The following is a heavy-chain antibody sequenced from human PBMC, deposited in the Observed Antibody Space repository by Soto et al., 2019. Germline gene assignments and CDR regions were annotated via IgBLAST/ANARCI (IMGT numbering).Heavy chain of an antibody. J-gene: IGHJ4*02. V-gene: IGHV2-5*02. D-gene: IGHD3-3*01. CDR2: IYWDDDK. CDR3: AHSYYDFWSGYQIAGGARYYFDY. CDR1: GFSLSTSGVG. Sequence: GSGPTLVNPTQTLTLTCTFSGFSLSTSGVGVGWIRQPPGKALEWLALIYWDDDKRYSPSLKSRLTITKDTSKNQVVLTMTNMDPVDTATYYCAHSYYDFWSGYQIAGGARYYFDYWGQGTLVTVSS.